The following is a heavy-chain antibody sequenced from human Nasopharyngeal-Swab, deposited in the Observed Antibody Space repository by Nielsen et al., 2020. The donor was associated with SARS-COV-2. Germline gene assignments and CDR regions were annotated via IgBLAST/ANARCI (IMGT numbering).Heavy chain of an antibody. J-gene: IGHJ4*02. CDR2: NNPNSGGR. D-gene: IGHD2-15*01. Sequence: CLLPSPCQLLEWLVLNNPNSGGRKYAKKFKGRVTMTRDTSISTAYMELSRLRSDDTAVYYCARDQRGPLGSDYWGQGTLVTVSS. CDR3: ARDQRGPLGSDY. V-gene: IGHV1-2*06.